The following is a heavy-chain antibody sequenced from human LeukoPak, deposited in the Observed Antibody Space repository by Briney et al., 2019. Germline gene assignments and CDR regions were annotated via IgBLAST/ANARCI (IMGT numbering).Heavy chain of an antibody. D-gene: IGHD3-22*01. CDR3: AKDYYDSSGRDFFDY. J-gene: IGHJ4*02. Sequence: PGGSLRLSCAASGFTFSSYAMSWVRQAPGKGLEWVSAISGGGGSTYYADSVKGRFTISRDNSKNTLYLQMNSLRAEDTAVYYCAKDYYDSSGRDFFDYWGQGTLVTVSS. CDR1: GFTFSSYA. V-gene: IGHV3-23*01. CDR2: ISGGGGST.